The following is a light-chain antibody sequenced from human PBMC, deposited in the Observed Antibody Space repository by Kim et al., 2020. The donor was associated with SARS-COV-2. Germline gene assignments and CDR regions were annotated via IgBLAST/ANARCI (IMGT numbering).Light chain of an antibody. V-gene: IGLV2-14*03. CDR2: DVS. J-gene: IGLJ3*02. CDR1: SSDIGGYTY. Sequence: QSALTQPASVSAFPGESITISCTGSSSDIGGYTYVAWYQQHPGKPPQLIIFDVSLRPSGVSDRFSGSKSGDTASLTISGLQAEDGAEYYCCSYVRGSTWVFGGGTRLTVL. CDR3: CSYVRGSTWV.